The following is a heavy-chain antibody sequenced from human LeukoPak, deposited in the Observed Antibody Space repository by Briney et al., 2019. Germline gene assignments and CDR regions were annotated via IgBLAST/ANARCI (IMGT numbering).Heavy chain of an antibody. D-gene: IGHD3-10*01. CDR1: GGSISSSSYY. J-gene: IGHJ5*02. V-gene: IGHV4-39*01. Sequence: SETLSLTCTVSGGSISSSSYYWGWIRQPPGKGLEWIGSIYYSGSTYYNPSLKSRVTISVDTSKNQFSLKLSSVTAADTAVYYCARLGGMVRGRSWFDPWGQGTLVTVSS. CDR2: IYYSGST. CDR3: ARLGGMVRGRSWFDP.